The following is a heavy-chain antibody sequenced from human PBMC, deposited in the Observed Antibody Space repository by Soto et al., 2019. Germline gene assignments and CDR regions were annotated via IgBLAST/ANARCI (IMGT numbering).Heavy chain of an antibody. V-gene: IGHV1-69*13. D-gene: IGHD4-17*01. J-gene: IGHJ6*02. Sequence: SVKVSCKTSAGTFSRYAISCAGQAPGQGRDWMGGLIPIFGTANYAQKFQGRVTITADESTSTAYMELSSLRSEDTAVYYCAREGYGDYGRVDRNFGMAVWGQGTTVTVSS. CDR1: AGTFSRYA. CDR3: AREGYGDYGRVDRNFGMAV. CDR2: LIPIFGTA.